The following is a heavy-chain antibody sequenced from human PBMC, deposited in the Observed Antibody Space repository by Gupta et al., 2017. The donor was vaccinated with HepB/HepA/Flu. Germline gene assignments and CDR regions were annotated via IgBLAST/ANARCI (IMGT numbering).Heavy chain of an antibody. CDR3: ASGAGYSSGWYYFDY. D-gene: IGHD6-19*01. CDR1: GGSFSGYY. CDR2: INHSGST. V-gene: IGHV4-34*01. Sequence: QVQLQQWGAGLLKPSETLSLTCAVYGGSFSGYYWSWIRQPPGKGLEWIGEINHSGSTNYNPSLKSRVTISVDTSKNQFSLKLSSVTAADTAVYYCASGAGYSSGWYYFDYWGQGTLVTVSS. J-gene: IGHJ4*01.